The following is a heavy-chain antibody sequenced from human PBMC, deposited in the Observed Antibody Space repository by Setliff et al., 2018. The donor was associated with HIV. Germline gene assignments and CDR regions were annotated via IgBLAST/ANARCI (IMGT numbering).Heavy chain of an antibody. D-gene: IGHD6-13*01. Sequence: PGGSLRLSCAASGFTFDDYTMHWVRQAPGKGLEWISLISWNGGSKDYAESVKGRFIISRDNSKKSLFLQMNSLKTEDTAVYYCAKDMYRGSRSAAGTLDHWGQGTQVTVSS. V-gene: IGHV3-43*01. CDR3: AKDMYRGSRSAAGTLDH. J-gene: IGHJ4*02. CDR2: ISWNGGSK. CDR1: GFTFDDYT.